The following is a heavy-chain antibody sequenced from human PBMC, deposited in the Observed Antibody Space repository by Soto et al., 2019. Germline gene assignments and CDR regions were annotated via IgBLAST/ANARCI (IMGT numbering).Heavy chain of an antibody. J-gene: IGHJ4*02. D-gene: IGHD2-21*02. V-gene: IGHV5-10-1*01. CDR1: GYSFTSYW. CDR3: ARVVEESDLALDY. CDR2: IDPSDSYT. Sequence: GESLKISCKGSGYSFTSYWISWVRQMPGKGLEWMGRIDPSDSYTNYSPSFQGHVTIPADKSISTAYLQWSSLKASDTAMYYCARVVEESDLALDYWGQGTLVTVSS.